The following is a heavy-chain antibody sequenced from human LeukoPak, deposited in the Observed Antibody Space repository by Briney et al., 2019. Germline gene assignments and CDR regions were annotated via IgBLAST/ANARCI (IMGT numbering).Heavy chain of an antibody. CDR3: ARDRRSGGMGI. CDR2: IYSGGST. J-gene: IGHJ4*02. CDR1: GFTVSSNY. Sequence: GGSLRLSCAASGFTVSSNYMSWVRQAPGKGLEWVSVIYSGGSTYYADSVEGRFTISRDNSKNTLYLQMNSLRAEDTAVYYCARDRRSGGMGIWGQGTLVTVSS. D-gene: IGHD2-15*01. V-gene: IGHV3-66*01.